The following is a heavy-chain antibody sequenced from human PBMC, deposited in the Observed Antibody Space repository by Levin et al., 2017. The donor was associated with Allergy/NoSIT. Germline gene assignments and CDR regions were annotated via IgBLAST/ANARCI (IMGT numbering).Heavy chain of an antibody. V-gene: IGHV3-33*01. Sequence: GGSLRLSCAASGFTFSTYGMHWVRQAPGKGLDWLAVIWYDGSIKYYADSVKGRFSISRDNSKNTLYLQINNLRVEDTAVYYCARAVGPFDFWGQGTMVTVSS. CDR1: GFTFSTYG. J-gene: IGHJ3*01. CDR3: ARAVGPFDF. CDR2: IWYDGSIK.